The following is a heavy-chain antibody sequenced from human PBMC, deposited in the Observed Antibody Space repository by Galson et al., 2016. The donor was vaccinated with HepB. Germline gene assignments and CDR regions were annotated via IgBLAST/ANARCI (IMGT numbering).Heavy chain of an antibody. J-gene: IGHJ5*01. Sequence: SVKVSCKASGYTFTSFDINWVQQATGQGLEWMGWMNPSGGNAGYAQKFQGRVTMTGNNSKSIAYMELTSLRSEDTAVYYCAKSGGTNWFDSWGQGTLVTVSS. CDR3: AKSGGTNWFDS. CDR1: GYTFTSFD. V-gene: IGHV1-8*01. CDR2: MNPSGGNA. D-gene: IGHD2-15*01.